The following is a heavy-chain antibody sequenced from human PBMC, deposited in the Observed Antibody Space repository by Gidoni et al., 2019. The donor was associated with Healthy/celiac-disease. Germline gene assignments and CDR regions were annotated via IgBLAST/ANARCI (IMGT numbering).Heavy chain of an antibody. CDR1: GGSISSGGYS. V-gene: IGHV4-30-2*01. CDR3: ARNQPVPTDAFDI. Sequence: QLQLQESGSGLVKPSQTLSLTCAVSGGSISSGGYSWSWIRPPPGKGLEWIGYIYHSGSTYYNPSLKSRVTISVDRSKNQFSLKLSSVTAADTAVYYCARNQPVPTDAFDIWGQGTMVTVSS. J-gene: IGHJ3*02. CDR2: IYHSGST. D-gene: IGHD6-6*01.